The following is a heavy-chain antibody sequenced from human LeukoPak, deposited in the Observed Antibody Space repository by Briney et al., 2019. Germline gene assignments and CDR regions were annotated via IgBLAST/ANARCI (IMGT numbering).Heavy chain of an antibody. CDR3: ARGPYYYDSSGAFDI. D-gene: IGHD3-22*01. CDR1: GDSISSGDYY. CDR2: ISSSGST. Sequence: SETLSLTCTVSGDSISSGDYYWSWIRPPAGKGLEWIGRISSSGSTNYNPSLKSRVTIRVDTSKNQFSLKLSSVTAADTAVYFCARGPYYYDSSGAFDIWGQGTMVTVSS. J-gene: IGHJ3*02. V-gene: IGHV4-61*02.